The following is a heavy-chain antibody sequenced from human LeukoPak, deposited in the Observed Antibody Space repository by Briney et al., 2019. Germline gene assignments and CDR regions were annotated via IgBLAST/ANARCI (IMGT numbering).Heavy chain of an antibody. Sequence: GGSLRLSCAASGFTFSSYAMNWVRQAPGKGLEWVALISYDGSNKNYADSVKGRFTISRDNSKNTLYLQTNSLRAEDTAVYYCARTFWSGYSDYWGQGTLVTVSS. CDR3: ARTFWSGYSDY. V-gene: IGHV3-30*14. CDR2: ISYDGSNK. J-gene: IGHJ4*02. D-gene: IGHD3-3*01. CDR1: GFTFSSYA.